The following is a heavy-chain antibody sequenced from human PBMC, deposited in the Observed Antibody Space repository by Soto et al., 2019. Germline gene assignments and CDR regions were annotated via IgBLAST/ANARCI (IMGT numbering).Heavy chain of an antibody. CDR2: ISGSGGST. Sequence: LRLSCAASGFTFSSYAMSWVRQAPGKGLEWVSAISGSGGSTYYADSVKGRFTISRDNSKNTLYLQMNSLRPEDTAVYHCARDPFSLSEVSADYWGQGTLVTVSS. J-gene: IGHJ4*02. CDR1: GFTFSSYA. CDR3: ARDPFSLSEVSADY. V-gene: IGHV3-23*01. D-gene: IGHD3-16*01.